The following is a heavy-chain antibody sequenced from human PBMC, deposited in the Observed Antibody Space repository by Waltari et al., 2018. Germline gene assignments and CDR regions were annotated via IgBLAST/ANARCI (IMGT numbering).Heavy chain of an antibody. CDR2: IGSAGDT. Sequence: EVQLVESGGGLVQPGGSLRLSCAASGFTFSDYDMHWVRQGTGKGLEWVSTIGSAGDTYYAGSVKGRFTISRENAKNSLYLQMNSLRAEDTAVYYCARGALGKDYWGQGTLVTVSS. CDR1: GFTFSDYD. J-gene: IGHJ4*02. V-gene: IGHV3-13*01. CDR3: ARGALGKDY.